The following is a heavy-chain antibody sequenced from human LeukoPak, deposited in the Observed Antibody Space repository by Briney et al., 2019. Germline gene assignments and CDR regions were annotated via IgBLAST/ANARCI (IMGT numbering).Heavy chain of an antibody. CDR3: ARGFIVGGDY. Sequence: PGGSLRLSCAASGFTFSSYAMHWVRQAPGKGLEYVSAISSNGGSTYYANSVKGRFTISRDNSKNTLYLQMGSLRAEDMAVYYCARGFIVGGDYWGQGTLVTVSS. CDR2: ISSNGGST. CDR1: GFTFSSYA. D-gene: IGHD1-26*01. J-gene: IGHJ4*02. V-gene: IGHV3-64*01.